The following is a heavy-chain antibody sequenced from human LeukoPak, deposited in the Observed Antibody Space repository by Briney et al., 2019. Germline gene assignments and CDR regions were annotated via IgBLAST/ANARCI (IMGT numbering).Heavy chain of an antibody. V-gene: IGHV3-66*01. D-gene: IGHD5-12*01. CDR3: ARVPYGYDYPYFDY. CDR1: GFTVSSNY. CDR2: IYSGGST. J-gene: IGHJ4*02. Sequence: GGSLRLSCAASGFTVSSNYMSWVRQAPGKGLEWVSIIYSGGSTYYADSVKGRFTISRDNSKNTLYLQMNSLRAEDTAVYYCARVPYGYDYPYFDYWGQGTLVTVSS.